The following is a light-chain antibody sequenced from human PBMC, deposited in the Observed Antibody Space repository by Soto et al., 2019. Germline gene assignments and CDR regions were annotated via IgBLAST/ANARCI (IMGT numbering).Light chain of an antibody. Sequence: DLQMTQSPSSLSAAVGDRVTITCQASQDISNYLNWYQQKPGKAPQLLIYDAYNLEKGVPSRFSGSGSGINVTFTFSSLQLENISRYYCQQFNNLPFTFGPGTKVEI. V-gene: IGKV1-33*01. CDR2: DAY. CDR3: QQFNNLPFT. J-gene: IGKJ3*01. CDR1: QDISNY.